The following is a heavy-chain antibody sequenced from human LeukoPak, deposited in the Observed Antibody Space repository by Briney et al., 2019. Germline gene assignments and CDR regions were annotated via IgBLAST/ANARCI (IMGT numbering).Heavy chain of an antibody. V-gene: IGHV4-59*12. CDR3: ASKENVYYYFDY. J-gene: IGHJ4*02. D-gene: IGHD3-10*01. CDR1: GGSISNYY. CDR2: IYHSGTT. Sequence: SETLSLTCTVSGGSISNYYWSWIRQPPGKGLEWIGHIYHSGTTYYNPSPQSRVTMSVDTSKNQFSLKLSSVTAVDTAVYYCASKENVYYYFDYWGQGTLVTVSS.